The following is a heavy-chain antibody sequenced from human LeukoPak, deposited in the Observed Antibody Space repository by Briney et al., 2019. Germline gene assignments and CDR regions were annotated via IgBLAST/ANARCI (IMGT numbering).Heavy chain of an antibody. Sequence: SETLSLTCTVSGGSLSSYYWSWIRQPPGKGLEWIGYIYYSGSTNYNPSLKSRVTISVDTSKNQFSLKLSSVTAADTAVYYCARLYYDFWSGYYTGWFDPWGQGTLVTVSS. CDR2: IYYSGST. J-gene: IGHJ5*02. CDR3: ARLYYDFWSGYYTGWFDP. CDR1: GGSLSSYY. D-gene: IGHD3-3*01. V-gene: IGHV4-59*01.